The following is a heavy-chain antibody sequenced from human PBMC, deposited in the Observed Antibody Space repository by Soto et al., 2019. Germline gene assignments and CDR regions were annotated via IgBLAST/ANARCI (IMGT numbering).Heavy chain of an antibody. Sequence: SETLSLTCTVSGGSMSSYYWNWIRQSPGTGLQWIGYIYYSASTSYNPSLKSRVTISVVTSNNQFSLKLGSVSAADTAVYYCARAWGGFFFYGMDVWGRGTTVTVSS. CDR1: GGSMSSYY. CDR2: IYYSAST. CDR3: ARAWGGFFFYGMDV. J-gene: IGHJ6*02. D-gene: IGHD5-12*01. V-gene: IGHV4-59*01.